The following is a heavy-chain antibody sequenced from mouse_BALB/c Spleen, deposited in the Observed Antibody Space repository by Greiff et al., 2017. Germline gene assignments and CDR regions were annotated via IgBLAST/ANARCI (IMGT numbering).Heavy chain of an antibody. D-gene: IGHD2-3*01. V-gene: IGHV1-63*02. CDR1: GYTFTSYW. CDR2: IYPGGGYT. Sequence: QVQLKQSGAELARPGASVKLSCKASGYTFTSYWMQWVKQRPGHGLEWIGDIYPGGGYTNYNEKFKGKATLTADTSSSTAYMQLSSLTSEDSAVYFCARPVDGYFFDYWGQGTTLTVSS. CDR3: ARPVDGYFFDY. J-gene: IGHJ2*01.